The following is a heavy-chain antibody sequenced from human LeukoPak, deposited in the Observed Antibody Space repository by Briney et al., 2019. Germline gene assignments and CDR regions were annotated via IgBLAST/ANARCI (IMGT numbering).Heavy chain of an antibody. V-gene: IGHV3-7*01. Sequence: GGSLRLSCAASGFTFSNYWMAWVRQAPGKGLEWVANIKQDGSEKYYVDSVKGRFTISRDNAKNSLSLQMNSLRAEDTAMYYCARDSYAIIDYWGQGTLVTVSS. CDR2: IKQDGSEK. CDR1: GFTFSNYW. CDR3: ARDSYAIIDY. J-gene: IGHJ4*02. D-gene: IGHD2-2*01.